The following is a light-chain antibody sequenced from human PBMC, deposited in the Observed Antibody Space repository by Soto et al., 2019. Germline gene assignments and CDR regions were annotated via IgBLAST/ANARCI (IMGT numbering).Light chain of an antibody. CDR3: SSFAASNTVV. Sequence: QSALTQPPSVSGSPGQSVTLSCTGTSSDVGSYDRVSWYQQSPGTAPKVMIYEVSNRPSGVPDRFSGSKSGNAASLTISGLQAEDEADYYCSSFAASNTVVFGGGTKLTVL. CDR2: EVS. CDR1: SSDVGSYDR. V-gene: IGLV2-18*02. J-gene: IGLJ3*02.